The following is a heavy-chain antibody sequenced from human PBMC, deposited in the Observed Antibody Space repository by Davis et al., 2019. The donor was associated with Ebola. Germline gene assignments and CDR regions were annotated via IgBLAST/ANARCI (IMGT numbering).Heavy chain of an antibody. D-gene: IGHD3-22*01. J-gene: IGHJ4*02. CDR3: ARGDYYPPLDY. V-gene: IGHV1-46*01. Sequence: AASVKVSCKASGYTFISYYMHWVRQAPGQGLEWMGIINPSGGSTSYAQKFQGRVTITRDTSASTAYMELSSLRSEDTAVYYCARGDYYPPLDYWGQGTLVTVSS. CDR1: GYTFISYY. CDR2: INPSGGST.